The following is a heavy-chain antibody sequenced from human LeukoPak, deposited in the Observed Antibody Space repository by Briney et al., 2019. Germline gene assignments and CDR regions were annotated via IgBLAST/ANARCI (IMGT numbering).Heavy chain of an antibody. CDR2: IYYSGST. Sequence: SETLSLTCTVSGGSISSGGYYWSWIRQHPGKGLEWMGYIYYSGSTYYNPSLKSRVTISVDTSKNQFSLKLSSVTAADTAVYYCARDRFHCSSTSCYTLPYMDVWGKGTTVTVSS. D-gene: IGHD2-2*02. V-gene: IGHV4-31*03. CDR1: GGSISSGGYY. J-gene: IGHJ6*03. CDR3: ARDRFHCSSTSCYTLPYMDV.